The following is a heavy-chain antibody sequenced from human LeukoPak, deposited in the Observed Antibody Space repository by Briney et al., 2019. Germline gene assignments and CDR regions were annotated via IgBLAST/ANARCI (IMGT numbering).Heavy chain of an antibody. Sequence: PSETLSLTCTVSGGSISSGGYYWSWIRQHPGKGLEWIGYIYYSGSTYYNPSLKSRVTISVDTSKIQFSLKLSSVTAADTAVYYCAARDYGGYYFDYWGQGTLVTVSS. CDR3: AARDYGGYYFDY. J-gene: IGHJ4*02. V-gene: IGHV4-31*03. CDR1: GGSISSGGYY. D-gene: IGHD4-17*01. CDR2: IYYSGST.